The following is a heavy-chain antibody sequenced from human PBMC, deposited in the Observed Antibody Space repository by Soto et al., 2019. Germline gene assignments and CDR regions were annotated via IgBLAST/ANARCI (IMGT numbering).Heavy chain of an antibody. D-gene: IGHD2-2*01. Sequence: EVQVVESGGGLVQPGGSLRLSCAASGFSVTNNYMNWVRQAPGKGLEWVSIIDIGGNTYYADSVKDRFTISRNNSRNTLCLPMDNLRAEDTAVYYCASGQGNTSYLGREHYFNYWGQGNLVTVSP. CDR2: IDIGGNT. J-gene: IGHJ4*02. CDR3: ASGQGNTSYLGREHYFNY. V-gene: IGHV3-66*01. CDR1: GFSVTNNY.